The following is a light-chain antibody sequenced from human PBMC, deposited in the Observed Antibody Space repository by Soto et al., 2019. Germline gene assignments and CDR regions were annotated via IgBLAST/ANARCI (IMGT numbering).Light chain of an antibody. J-gene: IGLJ2*01. Sequence: QSALTQPASVSGSPGQSITISCTGTSSDLGGYNYVSWYQQHPGKAPKLLIYEVSNRPPGVSNRFSGSKSGNTASLTISGLQAEDEADYYCTSFTSSTTSFGGGTQLTVL. CDR2: EVS. V-gene: IGLV2-14*01. CDR1: SSDLGGYNY. CDR3: TSFTSSTTS.